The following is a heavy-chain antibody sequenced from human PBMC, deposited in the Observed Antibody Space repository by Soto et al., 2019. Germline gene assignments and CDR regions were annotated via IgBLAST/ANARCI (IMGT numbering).Heavy chain of an antibody. CDR1: GGSISSGGYY. Sequence: PSETLSLTCTVSGGSISSGGYYWSWIRQHPGKGLEWIGYIYYSGSTYYNPSLKSRVTISVDTSKNQFSLKLSSVTAADTAVYYCARDRRGGWFDYWGQGTLVTVSS. D-gene: IGHD6-19*01. CDR3: ARDRRGGWFDY. J-gene: IGHJ4*02. CDR2: IYYSGST. V-gene: IGHV4-31*03.